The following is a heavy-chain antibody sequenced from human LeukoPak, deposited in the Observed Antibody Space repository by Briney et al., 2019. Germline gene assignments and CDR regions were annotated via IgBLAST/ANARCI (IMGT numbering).Heavy chain of an antibody. CDR1: GGSISSYY. CDR3: ARGELNYDFWSGRNTAFDY. Sequence: PSETLSLTCTVSGGSISSYYWSWIRQPPGKGLEWIGYIYYSGSTNYNPSLKRRVTISVDTSKNQFSLKLSSVTAADTAVYYCARGELNYDFWSGRNTAFDYWGQGTLVTVSS. J-gene: IGHJ4*02. V-gene: IGHV4-59*01. D-gene: IGHD3-3*01. CDR2: IYYSGST.